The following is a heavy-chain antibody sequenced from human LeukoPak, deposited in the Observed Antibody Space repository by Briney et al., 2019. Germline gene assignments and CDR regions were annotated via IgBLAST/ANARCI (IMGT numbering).Heavy chain of an antibody. Sequence: EASVKVSCKASGYTFTSYGISWVRQAPGQGLEWMGWISAYNGNTNYAQKLQGRVTMTTDTPTSTAYMELRSLRSDDTAVYYCARDDPYDSSGGRAFDIWGQGTMVTVSS. CDR2: ISAYNGNT. V-gene: IGHV1-18*01. J-gene: IGHJ3*02. CDR3: ARDDPYDSSGGRAFDI. CDR1: GYTFTSYG. D-gene: IGHD3-22*01.